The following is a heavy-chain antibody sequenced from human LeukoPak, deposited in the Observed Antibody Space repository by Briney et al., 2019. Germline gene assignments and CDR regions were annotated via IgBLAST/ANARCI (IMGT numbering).Heavy chain of an antibody. J-gene: IGHJ4*02. D-gene: IGHD1-1*01. CDR3: ARALTTLTYEGY. CDR1: GFTFSSYT. V-gene: IGHV3-21*01. CDR2: ISGSNSYI. Sequence: GGSLRLSCAASGFTFSSYTMHWIRQAPGKGLEWVSSISGSNSYIFYADSVKGRFTVSRDNAKDSLYLQMNSLRAEDTAVFYCARALTTLTYEGYWGQGTLVTVSS.